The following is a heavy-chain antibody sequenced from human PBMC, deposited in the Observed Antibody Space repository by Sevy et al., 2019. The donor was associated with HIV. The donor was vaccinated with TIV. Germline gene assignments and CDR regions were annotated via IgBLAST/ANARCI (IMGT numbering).Heavy chain of an antibody. Sequence: SETLSLTCTVSGGSISSYYWSWIRQPAGKGLEWIGRIYTSGSTNYNPSLKSRVTMSVDTSKNQFSLKLSSVTAADTAVYYWARGRMITFGGVIVTPDDAFDIWGQGTMVTVSS. CDR3: ARGRMITFGGVIVTPDDAFDI. CDR1: GGSISSYY. D-gene: IGHD3-16*02. J-gene: IGHJ3*02. CDR2: IYTSGST. V-gene: IGHV4-4*07.